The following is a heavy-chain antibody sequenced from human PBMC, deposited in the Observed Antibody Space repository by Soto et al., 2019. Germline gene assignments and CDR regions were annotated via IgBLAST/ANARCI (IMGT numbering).Heavy chain of an antibody. D-gene: IGHD3-16*01. J-gene: IGHJ2*01. Sequence: EVQLVESGGGLVQPGGSLRLSCAASGFTFSDHYMDWVRQAPGKGLEWVGRTRNKANSYTTEYAASVKDRFTISRDDSKNSLYLQMNSLKTEDTAVYYCARGAGKGGLGLDLWGRGTLVTVSS. CDR1: GFTFSDHY. CDR2: TRNKANSYTT. V-gene: IGHV3-72*01. CDR3: ARGAGKGGLGLDL.